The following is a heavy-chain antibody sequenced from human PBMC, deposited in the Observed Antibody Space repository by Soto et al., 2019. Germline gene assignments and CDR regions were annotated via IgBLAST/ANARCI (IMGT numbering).Heavy chain of an antibody. CDR3: ARAPMVLTRSYFDS. CDR2: ISSSGNT. V-gene: IGHV4-59*01. J-gene: IGHJ4*02. D-gene: IGHD3-22*01. CDR1: DGSISNFY. Sequence: PSETLSLTCTVSDGSISNFYWSWIRQPPGKGLEWIGYISSSGNTNYNPSLKSLVSISVDTSKNQFSLNLTSVTAADTAVYYCARAPMVLTRSYFDSWGQGTPVTVPQ.